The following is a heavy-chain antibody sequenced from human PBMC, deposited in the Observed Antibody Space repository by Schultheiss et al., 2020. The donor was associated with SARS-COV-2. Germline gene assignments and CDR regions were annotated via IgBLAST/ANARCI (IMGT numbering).Heavy chain of an antibody. Sequence: ASVKVSCKASGYTFTGYYMHWVRQAPGQGLEWMGRINPNSGGTNYAQKFQGRVTMTRDTSISTAYMELSRLRSDDTAVYYCARCIAAAGRSWFDPWGQGTLVTVAS. CDR1: GYTFTGYY. CDR2: INPNSGGT. V-gene: IGHV1-2*06. CDR3: ARCIAAAGRSWFDP. J-gene: IGHJ5*02. D-gene: IGHD6-13*01.